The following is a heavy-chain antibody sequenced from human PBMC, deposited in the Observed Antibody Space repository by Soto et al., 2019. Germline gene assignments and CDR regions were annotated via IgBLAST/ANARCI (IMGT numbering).Heavy chain of an antibody. CDR1: GFTFSGYA. D-gene: IGHD6-19*01. J-gene: IGHJ4*02. V-gene: IGHV3-23*01. CDR3: VKYLVQVAGADY. Sequence: EVHLLESGGDLVQPGGSLRLSCAASGFTFSGYAMGWVRQAPGKGLEWVSTISGSAITIYNAESVKGRFTISRDNHKNTLYLQMNSLRVDDTAIYYWVKYLVQVAGADYWGQGTLVTVSS. CDR2: ISGSAITI.